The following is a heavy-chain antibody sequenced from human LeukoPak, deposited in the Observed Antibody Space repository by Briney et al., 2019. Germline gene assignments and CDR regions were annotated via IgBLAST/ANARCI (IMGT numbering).Heavy chain of an antibody. CDR2: IDWDDDK. CDR3: ARTPNFYYYMDV. Sequence: SGPALVKPTQTLTLTCTSSGFSLSTSGMRVNWIRQPTGKALEWLARIDWDDDKFYSTSLKTRLTISKDTSKNQVVLTMTNMDPVDTATYYCARTPNFYYYMDVWGKGTTVTVSS. J-gene: IGHJ6*03. CDR1: GFSLSTSGMR. V-gene: IGHV2-70*04. D-gene: IGHD1-1*01.